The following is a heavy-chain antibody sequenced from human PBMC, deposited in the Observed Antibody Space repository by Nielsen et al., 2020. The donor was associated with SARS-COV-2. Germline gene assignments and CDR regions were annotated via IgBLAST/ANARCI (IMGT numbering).Heavy chain of an antibody. CDR3: ARGNIDYDFWSGSLGDYYYYMDV. Sequence: WIRQPPGKGLVWASRINSDGSSTSYADSVKGRFTISRDNAKNTLYLQMNSLRAEDTAVYYCARGNIDYDFWSGSLGDYYYYMDVWGKGTTVTVSS. CDR2: INSDGSST. D-gene: IGHD3-3*01. V-gene: IGHV3-74*01. J-gene: IGHJ6*03.